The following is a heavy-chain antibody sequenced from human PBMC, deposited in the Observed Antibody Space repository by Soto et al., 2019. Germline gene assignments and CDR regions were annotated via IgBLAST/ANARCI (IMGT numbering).Heavy chain of an antibody. CDR1: GFTFSSYA. Sequence: GGSLRLSCAASGFTFSSYAMSWVRQAPGKGLEWVSAISGSGGSTYYADSVKGRFTISRDNSKNTLYLQMNSLRAEDTALYYCAKVSVIEAWFGELWDYWGQGTLVTVSS. D-gene: IGHD3-10*01. V-gene: IGHV3-23*01. CDR3: AKVSVIEAWFGELWDY. J-gene: IGHJ4*02. CDR2: ISGSGGST.